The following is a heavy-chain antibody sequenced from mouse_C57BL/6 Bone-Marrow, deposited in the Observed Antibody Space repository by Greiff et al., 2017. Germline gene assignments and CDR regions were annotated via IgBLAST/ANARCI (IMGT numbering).Heavy chain of an antibody. CDR2: FYPGSGSI. Sequence: VQLQQSGAELVKPGASVKLSCKASGYTFTEYTIHWVKQRSGQGLEWIGWFYPGSGSIKYNEKFKDKATLTADKSSSTVYMKLSRLTSEDSAVYFCARHEVGYGNYWVYAMDYWGQGTSVTVSS. CDR3: ARHEVGYGNYWVYAMDY. D-gene: IGHD2-10*02. V-gene: IGHV1-62-2*01. J-gene: IGHJ4*01. CDR1: GYTFTEYT.